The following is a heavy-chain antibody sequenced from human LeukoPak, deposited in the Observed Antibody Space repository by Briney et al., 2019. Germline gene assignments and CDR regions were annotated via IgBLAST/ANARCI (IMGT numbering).Heavy chain of an antibody. Sequence: PGGSLRLSCVTSGFTFSSYAMNWVRQAPGKGLEWVSGVSGGSSSIYYADSVKGRFTISRDNAKNSLYLQMDSLRAVDTAVYYCAGSGKLVTPWARDYWGQGTLVTVSS. V-gene: IGHV3-23*01. CDR3: AGSGKLVTPWARDY. CDR1: GFTFSSYA. D-gene: IGHD5-18*01. J-gene: IGHJ4*02. CDR2: VSGGSSSI.